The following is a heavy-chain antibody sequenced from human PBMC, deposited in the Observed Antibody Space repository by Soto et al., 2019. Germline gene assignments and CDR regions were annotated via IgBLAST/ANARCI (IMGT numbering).Heavy chain of an antibody. J-gene: IGHJ4*02. CDR2: IYCDDAK. CDR1: GFSLSTSGVA. CDR3: ARRLSSGWYWIY. Sequence: QITLKESGPTLVKPTQTLTLTCTFSGFSLSTSGVAVGWIRLPPGRALEWLALIYCDDAKPSSPSLHSRPSTXKXXSQNQALLTMTNMDPVDPATYYCARRLSSGWYWIYWGQGTLVTVSS. D-gene: IGHD6-19*01. V-gene: IGHV2-5*02.